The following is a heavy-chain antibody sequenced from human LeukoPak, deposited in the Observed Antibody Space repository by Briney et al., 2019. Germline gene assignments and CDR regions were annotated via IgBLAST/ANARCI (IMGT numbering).Heavy chain of an antibody. CDR3: ARVANWAGDH. Sequence: TGGSLRLSCAASGFTVSSNYMSWVRQAPGKGLEWVSVIYSGGSTYYADSVKGRFTVSRDNSKNTVYLQMNSLRAEDTAVYYCARVANWAGDHWGQGTLVTVSS. D-gene: IGHD7-27*01. J-gene: IGHJ4*02. CDR2: IYSGGST. CDR1: GFTVSSNY. V-gene: IGHV3-66*01.